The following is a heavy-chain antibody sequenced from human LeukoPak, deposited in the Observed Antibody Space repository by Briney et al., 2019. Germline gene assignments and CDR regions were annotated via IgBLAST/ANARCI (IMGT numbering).Heavy chain of an antibody. D-gene: IGHD6-13*01. CDR2: IIPILGIA. V-gene: IGHV1-69*04. CDR1: GGTFISYT. CDR3: ARDATWAQYSSSWNNWFDP. Sequence: SVKVSCKASGGTFISYTISWVRQAPGQGLEWMGRIIPILGIANYAQKFQGRVTITADKSTSTAYMELSSLRSEDTAVYYCARDATWAQYSSSWNNWFDPWGQGTLVTVSS. J-gene: IGHJ5*02.